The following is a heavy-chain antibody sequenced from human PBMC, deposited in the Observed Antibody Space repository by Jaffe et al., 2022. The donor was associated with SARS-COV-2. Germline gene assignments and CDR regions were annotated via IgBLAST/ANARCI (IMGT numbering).Heavy chain of an antibody. CDR1: GYTFTSYP. CDR3: AREYDFWSGYYTGMDY. J-gene: IGHJ4*02. Sequence: QVQLVQSGAEVKEPGASLKLSCKASGYTFTSYPVHWVRQAPGQRLEWMGWLNAGNGNTKYSQKFQGRITITRDTSASIAYMELSSLRSEDTAVYYCAREYDFWSGYYTGMDYWGQGTLVTVSS. CDR2: LNAGNGNT. D-gene: IGHD3-3*01. V-gene: IGHV1-3*01.